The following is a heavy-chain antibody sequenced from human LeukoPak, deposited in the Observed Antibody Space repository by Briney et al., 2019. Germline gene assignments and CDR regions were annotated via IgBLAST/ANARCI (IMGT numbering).Heavy chain of an antibody. CDR1: GFTFSSYT. CDR3: ARADYSGYDLGY. J-gene: IGHJ4*02. Sequence: GGSLRLSCAVSGFTFSSYTMNWVRQAPGMGLEWVSSITTSSNYIYYADSVKGRFTISTDNAKNSLYLQMNSLRPEDTAVYYCARADYSGYDLGYWGQGTLVTVSS. D-gene: IGHD5-12*01. V-gene: IGHV3-21*01. CDR2: ITTSSNYI.